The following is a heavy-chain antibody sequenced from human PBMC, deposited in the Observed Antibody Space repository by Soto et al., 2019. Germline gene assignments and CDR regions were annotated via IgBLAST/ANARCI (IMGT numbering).Heavy chain of an antibody. Sequence: ASVKVSCKASGYTFTSYDINWVRQATGQGLEWMGWMNPNSGNTGYAQKFQGRVTMTRNTSISTAYMELSSLRSEDTAVYYCARERSDRITIFGVVINTEVVDVWGKGTTVTVSS. J-gene: IGHJ6*04. V-gene: IGHV1-8*01. CDR2: MNPNSGNT. CDR3: ARERSDRITIFGVVINTEVVDV. D-gene: IGHD3-3*01. CDR1: GYTFTSYD.